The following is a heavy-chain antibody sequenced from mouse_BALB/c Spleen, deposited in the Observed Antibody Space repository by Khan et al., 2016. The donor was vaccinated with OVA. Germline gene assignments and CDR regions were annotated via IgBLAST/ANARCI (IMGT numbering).Heavy chain of an antibody. CDR3: ARPPYFSYTLDH. Sequence: QIQLVQSGPELKKPGETVKISCKASGYTFTNYGMNWVKQSPGKALKWMGWINTYTGEPTYADDFKGRFAFSLETSASTAYLQVNNLKNEDTATYFCARPPYFSYTLDHWGQGTSVTVSS. D-gene: IGHD2-10*01. J-gene: IGHJ4*01. CDR2: INTYTGEP. V-gene: IGHV9-3-1*01. CDR1: GYTFTNYG.